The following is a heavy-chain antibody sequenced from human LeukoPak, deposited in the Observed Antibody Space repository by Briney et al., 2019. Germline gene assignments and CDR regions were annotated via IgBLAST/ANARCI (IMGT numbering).Heavy chain of an antibody. CDR3: ARLPYYYDSSGYMD. Sequence: SVKVSCKASGGTFSSYAISWVRQAPGQGLEWMGRIIPIFGTANYAQKFQGRVTITTDESTSTAYMELSSMRSEDTAVYDCARLPYYYDSSGYMDWGQGTLVTVSS. CDR1: GGTFSSYA. D-gene: IGHD3-22*01. CDR2: IIPIFGTA. V-gene: IGHV1-69*05. J-gene: IGHJ4*02.